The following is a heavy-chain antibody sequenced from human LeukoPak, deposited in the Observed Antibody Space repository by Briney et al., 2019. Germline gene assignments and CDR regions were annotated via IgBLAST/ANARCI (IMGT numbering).Heavy chain of an antibody. CDR2: ISGSGGST. CDR3: AKGGIVGAYNWFDP. V-gene: IGHV3-23*01. D-gene: IGHD1-26*01. Sequence: PGGSLRLSCAASGFTFSSFAMSWVRQAPGKGLEWVSAISGSGGSTYYADSVKGRFTISRDNSKNPLYLQMNSLRAEDTAVYYCAKGGIVGAYNWFDPWGQGTLVAVSS. CDR1: GFTFSSFA. J-gene: IGHJ5*02.